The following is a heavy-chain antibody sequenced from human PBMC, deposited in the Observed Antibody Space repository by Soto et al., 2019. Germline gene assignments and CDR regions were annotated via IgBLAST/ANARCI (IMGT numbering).Heavy chain of an antibody. Sequence: ASVKVSCKASGGTFSSYAISWVRQAPGQGLEWMGGIIPIFGTANYAQKFQGRVTITADESTSTAYMELSSLRSEDTAVYYCAKMVRGVIYYYYGMDVWGQGTTVTGS. CDR2: IIPIFGTA. J-gene: IGHJ6*02. V-gene: IGHV1-69*13. CDR3: AKMVRGVIYYYYGMDV. CDR1: GGTFSSYA. D-gene: IGHD3-10*01.